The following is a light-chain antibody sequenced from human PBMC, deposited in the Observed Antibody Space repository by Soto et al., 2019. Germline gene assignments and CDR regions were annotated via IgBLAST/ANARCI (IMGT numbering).Light chain of an antibody. CDR2: GAS. V-gene: IGKV3-20*01. J-gene: IGKJ1*01. CDR3: QQYGSSPWT. CDR1: QSVSSSY. Sequence: DIVLTQSPGTLSLSTGERATLSCRASQSVSSSYLAWYQQKPGQAPRLLIYGASSRATGIPDRFSGSGSGTDFTLTISRLEPEDFAVYYCQQYGSSPWTFGQGSNVDIK.